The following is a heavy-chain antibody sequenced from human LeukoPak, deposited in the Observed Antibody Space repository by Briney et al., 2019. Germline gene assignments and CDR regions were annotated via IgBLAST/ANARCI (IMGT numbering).Heavy chain of an antibody. D-gene: IGHD6-19*01. V-gene: IGHV1-8*02. CDR2: MNPNSGNT. CDR3: ARRPLYSSGWYRSNWFDP. CDR1: GGTFSSYA. J-gene: IGHJ5*02. Sequence: EASVKVSCKASGGTFSSYAISWVRQATGQGLEWMGWMNPNSGNTGYAQKFQGRVTMTRNTSISTAYMELSSLRSEDTAVYYCARRPLYSSGWYRSNWFDPWGQGTLVTVSS.